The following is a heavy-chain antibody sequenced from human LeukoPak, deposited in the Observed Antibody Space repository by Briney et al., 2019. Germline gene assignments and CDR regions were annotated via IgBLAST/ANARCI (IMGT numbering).Heavy chain of an antibody. CDR2: ISTDSGDA. J-gene: IGHJ5*02. D-gene: IGHD5/OR15-5a*01. Sequence: ASVKVSCKASGYHFTGYHVHWVRQPPGQGLEWMGRISTDSGDADIAQKFQGRVTMTRDTSISTAYMELSRLTSDGSAVYYCAGLGSTVKGRIDPWGQGTSVTVSS. V-gene: IGHV1-2*02. CDR3: AGLGSTVKGRIDP. CDR1: GYHFTGYH.